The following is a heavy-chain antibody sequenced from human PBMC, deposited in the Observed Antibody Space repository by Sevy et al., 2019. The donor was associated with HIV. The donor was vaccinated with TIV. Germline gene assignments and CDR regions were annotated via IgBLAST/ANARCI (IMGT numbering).Heavy chain of an antibody. J-gene: IGHJ6*02. D-gene: IGHD2-2*01. CDR3: AKGPTLGDCSSTSCSPYYYGMDV. V-gene: IGHV3-23*01. CDR1: GFTFSSYV. Sequence: GGSLRLSCAASGFTFSSYVMSWVRQAPGKGLEWVSVISGSGGSTYYADSVKGRFTISRDNSKNTLYLQMNSLRAEDTAVYYCAKGPTLGDCSSTSCSPYYYGMDVWGQGTTVTVSS. CDR2: ISGSGGST.